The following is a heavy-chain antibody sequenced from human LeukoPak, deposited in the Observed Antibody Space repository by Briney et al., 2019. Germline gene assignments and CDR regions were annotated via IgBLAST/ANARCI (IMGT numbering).Heavy chain of an antibody. CDR2: IGSRGSTI. CDR3: ARSTTGTTSKFDY. CDR1: GFTFSDYY. D-gene: IGHD1-1*01. J-gene: IGHJ4*02. V-gene: IGHV3-11*01. Sequence: GGSLTLSCAASGFTFSDYYMSWIRQAPGKGLEWVSYIGSRGSTIYYADSVKGRFTISRDNAKNSLYLQMNSLRAEDTAVYYCARSTTGTTSKFDYWGQGTLVTVSS.